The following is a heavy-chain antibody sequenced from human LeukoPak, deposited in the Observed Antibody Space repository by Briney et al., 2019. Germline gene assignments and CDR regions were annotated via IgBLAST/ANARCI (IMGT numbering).Heavy chain of an antibody. J-gene: IGHJ5*02. CDR1: GYTFTSYA. CDR3: ARKWFGESPFDP. Sequence: ASVNVSCKASGYTFTSYAMHWVRHAPGQRLEWKGWINAGNGNTKYSQKFQGRVTITRDTSASTAYMELSSLRSEDTAVYYCARKWFGESPFDPWGQGTLVTVSS. CDR2: INAGNGNT. D-gene: IGHD3-10*01. V-gene: IGHV1-3*01.